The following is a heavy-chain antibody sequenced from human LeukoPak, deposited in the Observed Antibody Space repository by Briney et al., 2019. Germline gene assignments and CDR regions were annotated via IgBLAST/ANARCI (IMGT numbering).Heavy chain of an antibody. CDR2: ISYDGSNE. Sequence: GGSLRLSCAASGFTLSTYAMHWVRQAPGTGREWVAFISYDGSNEFYADSVKGRFTISRDNSKNTLYLQMNSLRTEDTAVYYCARDHRVTLVRGVVEAFDMWGRGTMVTVSS. J-gene: IGHJ3*02. CDR3: ARDHRVTLVRGVVEAFDM. V-gene: IGHV3-30-3*01. CDR1: GFTLSTYA. D-gene: IGHD3-10*01.